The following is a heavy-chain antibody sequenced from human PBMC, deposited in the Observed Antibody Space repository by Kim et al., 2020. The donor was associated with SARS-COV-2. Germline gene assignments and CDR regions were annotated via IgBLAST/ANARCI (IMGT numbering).Heavy chain of an antibody. V-gene: IGHV3-21*01. CDR3: ATSIAGAQ. CDR2: ISSTSSHI. CDR1: GFKFSDYT. Sequence: EGSLRLSCAASGFKFSDYTMIWVRQAPGKGLEWVSSISSTSSHIHYADSVKGRFTISKDNAKNSVYLQMNSLRAEDTAVYYCATSIAGAQWGQGTPVTVSS. J-gene: IGHJ1*01. D-gene: IGHD1-26*01.